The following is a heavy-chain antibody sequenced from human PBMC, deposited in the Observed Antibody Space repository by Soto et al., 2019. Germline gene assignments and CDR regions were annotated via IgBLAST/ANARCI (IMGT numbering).Heavy chain of an antibody. V-gene: IGHV3-30*18. CDR1: GFIFSNYG. CDR2: ISYDGSRK. J-gene: IGHJ4*02. Sequence: QVQLVESGGGVVQPGTSLTLSCSASGFIFSNYGMHWVRQAPGKGLEWVSIISYDGSRKHYIDSVKGRFTISRDNSKNTLDLQINSLLPEATAVYYSPKDIHPGRHTYHYGPDYWGQRTLFAASS. CDR3: PKDIHPGRHTYHYGPDY. D-gene: IGHD5-12*01.